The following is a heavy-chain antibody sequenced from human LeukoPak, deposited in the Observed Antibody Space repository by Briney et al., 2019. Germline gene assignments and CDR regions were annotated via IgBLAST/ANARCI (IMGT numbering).Heavy chain of an antibody. CDR1: GGSISSYY. Sequence: PSETLSLTCTVSGGSISSYYWSWIRQSPGKGLEWIGYIYYSGSTNYNPSLKSRVTISVDTSKHQFSLKLSSVTAADTAVYYCARLRNLLYYYDSSGQLGAFDIWGQGTMVTVSS. CDR2: IYYSGST. V-gene: IGHV4-59*08. D-gene: IGHD3-22*01. CDR3: ARLRNLLYYYDSSGQLGAFDI. J-gene: IGHJ3*02.